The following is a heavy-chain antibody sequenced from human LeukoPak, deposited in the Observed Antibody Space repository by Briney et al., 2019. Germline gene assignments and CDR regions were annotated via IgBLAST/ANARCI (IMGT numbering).Heavy chain of an antibody. CDR2: ISYDGSNK. V-gene: IGHV3-30*18. CDR3: AKDSLAYCGGDCYLPFDY. J-gene: IGHJ4*02. Sequence: GGSLSLSCAASGFTFSSYGMHWVRQAPGKGLEWVAVISYDGSNKYYADSVKGRFTISRDNSKNTLYLQTNSLRAEDTAVYYCAKDSLAYCGGDCYLPFDYWGQGTLVTVSS. D-gene: IGHD2-21*02. CDR1: GFTFSSYG.